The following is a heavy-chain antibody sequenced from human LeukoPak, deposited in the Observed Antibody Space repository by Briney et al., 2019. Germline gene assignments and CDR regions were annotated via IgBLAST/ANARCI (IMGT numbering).Heavy chain of an antibody. D-gene: IGHD1-7*01. J-gene: IGHJ4*02. V-gene: IGHV3-11*01. CDR1: GFTFSDYY. Sequence: PGGSLRLSCAASGFTFSDYYMSWIRQGPGKGLEWVSYISTSGSSRNYADSVKGRFTISRDNAKKSLYLQMNSLRVADTAVYYCARAGNWDLPKVYHFDYWGQGTLVTVSS. CDR3: ARAGNWDLPKVYHFDY. CDR2: ISTSGSSR.